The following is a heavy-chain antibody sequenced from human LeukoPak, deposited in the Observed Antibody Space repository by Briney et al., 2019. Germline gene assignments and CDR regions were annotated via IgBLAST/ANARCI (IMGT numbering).Heavy chain of an antibody. V-gene: IGHV3-48*03. Sequence: GGSLRLSCAASGFTFSSYEMNWVRQAPGQGLEWVAYISSSGSTVYYADSVKGRFTISRDNAKNSLFLQMNSLRVEDTADYYCAREKFYDNSGYDYWGQGTLVTVSS. D-gene: IGHD3-22*01. CDR3: AREKFYDNSGYDY. CDR1: GFTFSSYE. CDR2: ISSSGSTV. J-gene: IGHJ4*02.